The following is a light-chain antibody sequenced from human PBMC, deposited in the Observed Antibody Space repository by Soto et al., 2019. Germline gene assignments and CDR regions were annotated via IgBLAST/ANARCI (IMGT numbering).Light chain of an antibody. Sequence: QSVLTQPPSVSGAPGQRVTISCTGSSSNIGAGYDVHWYQQLPGTAPKLLIYGNSNRPSGVPDRFSGSKSGTSASLAITGLQAEDEADYYCQSYDSSLRGRVFGGGTQLT. CDR1: SSNIGAGYD. CDR2: GNS. CDR3: QSYDSSLRGRV. V-gene: IGLV1-40*01. J-gene: IGLJ3*02.